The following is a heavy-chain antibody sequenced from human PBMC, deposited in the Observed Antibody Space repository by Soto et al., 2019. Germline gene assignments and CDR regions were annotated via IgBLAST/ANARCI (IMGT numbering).Heavy chain of an antibody. CDR2: ISASGGAT. CDR1: RFTFTSYA. Sequence: GGSLRLSCVASRFTFTSYAMSWVRQAPGKGREWVAAISASGGATIHADSVKGRLTISRDNSKNTLYLQMKSLRAEDRAVHYCAKDVEGGRLFRGAFDYWGQGTQVTVSS. CDR3: AKDVEGGRLFRGAFDY. J-gene: IGHJ4*02. V-gene: IGHV3-23*01. D-gene: IGHD2-21*01.